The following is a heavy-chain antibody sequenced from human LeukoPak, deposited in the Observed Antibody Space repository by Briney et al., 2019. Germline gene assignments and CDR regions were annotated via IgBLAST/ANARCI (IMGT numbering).Heavy chain of an antibody. J-gene: IGHJ4*02. V-gene: IGHV3-30-3*01. CDR2: ISYDGSNK. CDR3: ARDTLKDGYNYDYLDY. Sequence: PGGSLRLSCAASGFTFSSYAMHWVRQAPGKGLEWVAVISYDGSNKYYADSVKGRFTISRDNSKNTLYLQMNSLRAEDTAVYYCARDTLKDGYNYDYLDYWGQGTLVTVSS. CDR1: GFTFSSYA. D-gene: IGHD5-24*01.